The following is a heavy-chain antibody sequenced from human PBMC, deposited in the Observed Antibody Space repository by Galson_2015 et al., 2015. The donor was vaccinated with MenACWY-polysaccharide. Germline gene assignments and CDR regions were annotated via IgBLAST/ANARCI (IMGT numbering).Heavy chain of an antibody. J-gene: IGHJ2*01. V-gene: IGHV4-4*07. CDR2: IHSSGST. CDR1: GGSITGYY. D-gene: IGHD1-1*01. CDR3: ARRSLDNWYFDL. Sequence: ETLSLTCTVSGGSITGYYWSWIRQAAGKKLEWIGRIHSSGSTTNNPSFKSRVAMSVDLPRNKFSLRLASVTASDTAMYYCARRSLDNWYFDLWGRGTLVIVSS.